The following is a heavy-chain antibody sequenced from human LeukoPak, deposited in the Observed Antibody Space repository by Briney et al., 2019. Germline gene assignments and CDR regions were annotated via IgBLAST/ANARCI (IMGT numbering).Heavy chain of an antibody. D-gene: IGHD3-3*01. J-gene: IGHJ4*02. V-gene: IGHV3-23*01. CDR2: ISGSGGST. CDR1: GFTFSSYA. CDR3: AKGQDFWSGYPNDELFDY. Sequence: GGSLRLSCAASGFTFSSYAMSWVRQAPGKGLEWVSAISGSGGSTYYADSVKGRFTISRDNSKNTLYLQMNSLRAEDTAVYYCAKGQDFWSGYPNDELFDYWGQGTLVTVSS.